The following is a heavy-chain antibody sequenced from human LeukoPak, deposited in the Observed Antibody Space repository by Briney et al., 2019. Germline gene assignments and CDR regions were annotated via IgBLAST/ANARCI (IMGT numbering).Heavy chain of an antibody. J-gene: IGHJ5*02. D-gene: IGHD3-10*01. CDR1: GYTFTSYG. CDR2: ISAYNGNT. V-gene: IGHV1-18*01. CDR3: ARDVLLWFGELHNWFDP. Sequence: ASVKVSCKASGYTFTSYGITWVRQAPGQGLEWMGWISAYNGNTNYAQKLQGRVTMTTDTSTSTAYMELRSLRSDDTAVYYCARDVLLWFGELHNWFDPWGQGTLVTVSS.